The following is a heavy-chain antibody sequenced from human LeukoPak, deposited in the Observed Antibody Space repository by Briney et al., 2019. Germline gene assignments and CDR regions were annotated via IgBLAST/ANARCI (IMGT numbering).Heavy chain of an antibody. Sequence: GGSLRLSCAASGFTFSSYSMNWVRQAPGKGLEWVSYISSSSSTIYYADSVKGRFTISRDNAKNSLYLQMNSLRAEDTAVYYCARYYNFTSWGQGTLVTVSS. J-gene: IGHJ4*02. CDR2: ISSSSSTI. CDR3: ARYYNFTS. CDR1: GFTFSSYS. V-gene: IGHV3-48*01. D-gene: IGHD3-3*01.